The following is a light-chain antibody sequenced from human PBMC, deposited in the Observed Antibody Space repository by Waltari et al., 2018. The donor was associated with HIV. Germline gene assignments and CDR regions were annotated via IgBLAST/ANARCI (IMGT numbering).Light chain of an antibody. Sequence: DIQLTQSPSLLSASVGDTVPVACRASQDISDFLAWYQQKPGIAPRLLIYDASTLYTGVPSRFRGSGSGTEFTLTISSLQPEDFASYYCQQLHTFPLTFGGGTKV. CDR1: QDISDF. J-gene: IGKJ4*01. CDR3: QQLHTFPLT. V-gene: IGKV1-9*01. CDR2: DAS.